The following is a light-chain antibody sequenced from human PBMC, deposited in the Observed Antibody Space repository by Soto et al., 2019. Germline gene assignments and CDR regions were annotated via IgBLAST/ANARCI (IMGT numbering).Light chain of an antibody. J-gene: IGKJ1*01. V-gene: IGKV1-5*03. CDR3: QHYNSYSEA. CDR2: KAS. Sequence: DIQMTQSPSSLSASIGDSVTITFRASQTIIGYLNWYQQKPGKAPKLLIYKASTLKSGVPSRFSGSGSGTEFTLTISSLQPDDFATYYCQHYNSYSEAFGQGTKVDIK. CDR1: QTIIGY.